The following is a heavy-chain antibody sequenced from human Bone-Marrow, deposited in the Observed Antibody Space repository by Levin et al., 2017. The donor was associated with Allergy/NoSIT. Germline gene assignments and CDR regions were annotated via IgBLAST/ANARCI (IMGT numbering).Heavy chain of an antibody. V-gene: IGHV3-7*01. CDR2: IRQDGIEK. Sequence: GESLKISCAASGFTFSRDWMTWIRQAPGKGLEWVANIRQDGIEKHYGGFVKGRFTISRDNAKNLLYLHMNGLRDEDTAVYYCARDYDTSGSLGYWGQGTLVTVSS. D-gene: IGHD3-22*01. J-gene: IGHJ4*02. CDR1: GFTFSRDW. CDR3: ARDYDTSGSLGY.